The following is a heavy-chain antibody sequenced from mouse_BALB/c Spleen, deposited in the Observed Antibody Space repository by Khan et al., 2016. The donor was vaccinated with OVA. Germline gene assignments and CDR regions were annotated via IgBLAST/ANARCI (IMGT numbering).Heavy chain of an antibody. CDR2: MWGDGTT. CDR3: ARQPYYHYNVMDY. J-gene: IGHJ4*01. Sequence: VQLQESGPGLVAPSQSLSITCTISGFSLTDYGIHWVRQPPGKGLEWLVLMWGDGTTSYNSALKSRLTISKDNSKSQVFLKMNSLQTDDTAMSFCARQPYYHYNVMDYWGQGTSVTVSS. CDR1: GFSLTDYG. D-gene: IGHD2-10*01. V-gene: IGHV2-6-1*01.